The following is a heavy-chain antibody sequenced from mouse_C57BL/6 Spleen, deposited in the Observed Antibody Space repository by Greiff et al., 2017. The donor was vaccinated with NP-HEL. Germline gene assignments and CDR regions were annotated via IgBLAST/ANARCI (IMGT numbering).Heavy chain of an antibody. CDR1: GYAFSSSW. V-gene: IGHV1-82*01. Sequence: VKLQESGPELVKPGASVKISCKASGYAFSSSWMNWVKQRPGKGLEWIGRIYPGDGDTNYNGKFKGKATLTADKSSSTAYMQLSSLTSEDSAVYFCARVLTGTDYFDYWGQGTTLTVSS. D-gene: IGHD4-1*01. CDR3: ARVLTGTDYFDY. CDR2: IYPGDGDT. J-gene: IGHJ2*01.